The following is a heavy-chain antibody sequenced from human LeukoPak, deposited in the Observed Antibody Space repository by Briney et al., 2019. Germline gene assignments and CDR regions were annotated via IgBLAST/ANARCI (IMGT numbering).Heavy chain of an antibody. Sequence: SQTLSLTCTVSGGSISSGDYYWSWIRQPPGKGLEWIGYIYYSGSTYYNPSLKSRVTISVDTSKNQISLKLSSVTAADTAVYYCARSPDYGGNSGWFDPWGQGTLVTVSS. V-gene: IGHV4-30-4*08. CDR3: ARSPDYGGNSGWFDP. CDR1: GGSISSGDYY. CDR2: IYYSGST. J-gene: IGHJ5*02. D-gene: IGHD4-23*01.